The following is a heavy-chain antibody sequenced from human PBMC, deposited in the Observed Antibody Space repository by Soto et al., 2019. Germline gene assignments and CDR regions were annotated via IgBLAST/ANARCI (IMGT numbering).Heavy chain of an antibody. CDR2: ISAYTGNT. Sequence: QVQLVQSGAEVKKPGASVKVSCKASGYTFPSYGISWVRQAPGQGLEWMGWISAYTGNTNFAQNLQGRFTVTTDTSTTTAYMELRSLRSDDTAVYYCARDPNMITFGGGLFDLWGRGTLVTVSS. V-gene: IGHV1-18*01. D-gene: IGHD3-16*01. CDR3: ARDPNMITFGGGLFDL. J-gene: IGHJ2*01. CDR1: GYTFPSYG.